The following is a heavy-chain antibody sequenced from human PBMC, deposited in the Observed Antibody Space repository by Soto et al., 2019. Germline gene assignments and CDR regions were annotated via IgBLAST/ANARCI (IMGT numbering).Heavy chain of an antibody. Sequence: QVQLQESGPGLVKPSQTLSLTCTVSGGSISSGDYYWSWIRQHPGKGLEWIGYIYYSGSTYYNPSLKSRVTISVDTSKNQFSLKLSSVTAADTAVYYCARWWSGSRQGLDTWGQGTLVTVSS. J-gene: IGHJ5*02. CDR2: IYYSGST. D-gene: IGHD3-3*01. CDR1: GGSISSGDYY. V-gene: IGHV4-31*03. CDR3: ARWWSGSRQGLDT.